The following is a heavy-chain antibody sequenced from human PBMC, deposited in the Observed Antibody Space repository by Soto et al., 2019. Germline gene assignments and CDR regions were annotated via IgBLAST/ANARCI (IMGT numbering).Heavy chain of an antibody. D-gene: IGHD6-6*01. CDR1: GFTFSSYA. V-gene: IGHV3-30-3*01. J-gene: IGHJ6*02. Sequence: GGSLRLSCAASGFTFSSYAMHWVRQAPGKGLEWVAVISYDGSNKYYADSVKGRFTISRDNSKNTLYLQMNSLRAEDTAVYYCARGVGSSSYYYYGMDVWGQGTTVTVSS. CDR3: ARGVGSSSYYYYGMDV. CDR2: ISYDGSNK.